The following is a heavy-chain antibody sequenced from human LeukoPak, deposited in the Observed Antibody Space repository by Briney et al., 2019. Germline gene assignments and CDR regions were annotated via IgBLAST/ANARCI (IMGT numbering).Heavy chain of an antibody. CDR1: GVTVSNNF. Sequence: GGSLILSCAASGVTVSNNFMSWVRQAPGKGLEWVSVIYGGGSTYYADSVKGRFTISRDTSKNTLYLQMNSLRAEDTAVYYCARAVEQQLEYCYFDYWGQGTLVTVSS. CDR2: IYGGGST. V-gene: IGHV3-53*05. D-gene: IGHD6-13*01. J-gene: IGHJ4*02. CDR3: ARAVEQQLEYCYFDY.